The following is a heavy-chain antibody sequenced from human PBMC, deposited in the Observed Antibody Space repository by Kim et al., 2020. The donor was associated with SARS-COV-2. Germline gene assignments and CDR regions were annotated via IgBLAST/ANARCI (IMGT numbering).Heavy chain of an antibody. CDR3: ARCGYYGSGSPFPSLGFDP. D-gene: IGHD3-10*01. J-gene: IGHJ5*02. CDR2: IYYSGST. CDR1: GGSISSGGYY. Sequence: SETLSLTCTVSGGSISSGGYYWSWIRQHPGKGLEWIGYIYYSGSTYYNPSLKSRVTISVDTSKNQFSLKLSSVTAADTAVYYCARCGYYGSGSPFPSLGFDPWGQGTLVTVSS. V-gene: IGHV4-31*03.